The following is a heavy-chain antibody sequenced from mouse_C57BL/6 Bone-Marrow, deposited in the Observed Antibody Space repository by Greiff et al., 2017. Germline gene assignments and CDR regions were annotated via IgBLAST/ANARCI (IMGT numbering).Heavy chain of an antibody. J-gene: IGHJ4*01. Sequence: EVQLVESGGGLVQPKGSLKLSCAASGFSFNTYAMNWVRQAPGKGLEWVARIRSKSNNYATYYADSVKDRFTISRDDSESMLYLQMNNLKTEDTAMYYCVRQEYYGNYYYAMDYWGQGTSVTVSS. CDR1: GFSFNTYA. CDR2: IRSKSNNYAT. CDR3: VRQEYYGNYYYAMDY. D-gene: IGHD2-1*01. V-gene: IGHV10-1*01.